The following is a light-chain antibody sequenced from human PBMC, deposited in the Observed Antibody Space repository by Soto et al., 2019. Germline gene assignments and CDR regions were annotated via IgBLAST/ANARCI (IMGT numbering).Light chain of an antibody. Sequence: QSVLTQPASVSGSPGQSITISCTGTSSDVGSYDLVSWYQQHPGKALKLMIYDVTKRPSGVSNRFSGSKSGNTASLTISGLQAEDEADYYCCSYAGSDTYVFGTGTKLTVL. CDR2: DVT. CDR1: SSDVGSYDL. J-gene: IGLJ1*01. V-gene: IGLV2-23*02. CDR3: CSYAGSDTYV.